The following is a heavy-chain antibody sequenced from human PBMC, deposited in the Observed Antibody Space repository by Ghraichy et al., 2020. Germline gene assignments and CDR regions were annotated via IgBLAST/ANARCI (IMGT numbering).Heavy chain of an antibody. V-gene: IGHV3-30*02. CDR1: GFTFSSYG. Sequence: GGSLRLSCAASGFTFSSYGMHWVRQAPGKGLEWVAFIRYDGSNKYYADSVKGRFTISRDNSKNTLYLQMNSLRAEDTAVYYCATLYYDSSGQRWGFDYWGQGTLVTVSS. D-gene: IGHD3-22*01. J-gene: IGHJ4*02. CDR2: IRYDGSNK. CDR3: ATLYYDSSGQRWGFDY.